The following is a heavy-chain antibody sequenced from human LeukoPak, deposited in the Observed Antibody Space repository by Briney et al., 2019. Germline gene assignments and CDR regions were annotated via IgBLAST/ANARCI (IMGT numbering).Heavy chain of an antibody. CDR3: ARANALYCSSTSCLFDY. CDR1: GYTFTDYY. D-gene: IGHD2-2*01. CDR2: INPNSGGT. J-gene: IGHJ4*02. V-gene: IGHV1-2*02. Sequence: ASVKVSCKASGYTFTDYYIHWVRQAPGQGLEWMAWINPNSGGTYYAQNFHDTITLTRDTSISTAYMALSRLRSDDTAIYYCARANALYCSSTSCLFDYWGQGTLVTVSS.